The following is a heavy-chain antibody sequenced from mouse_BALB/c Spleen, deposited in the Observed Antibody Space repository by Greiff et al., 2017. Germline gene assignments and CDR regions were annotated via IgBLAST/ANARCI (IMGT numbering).Heavy chain of an antibody. CDR2: ISSGGSYT. CDR3: TRDRDGNYVGFAY. CDR1: GFTFSSYT. V-gene: IGHV5-6-4*01. D-gene: IGHD2-1*01. J-gene: IGHJ3*01. Sequence: EVKLVESGGGLVKPGGSLKLSCAASGFTFSSYTMSWVRQTPEKRLEWVATISSGGSYTYYPDSVKGRFTISRDNAKNTLYLQMSSLKSEDTAMYYCTRDRDGNYVGFAYWGQGTLVTVSA.